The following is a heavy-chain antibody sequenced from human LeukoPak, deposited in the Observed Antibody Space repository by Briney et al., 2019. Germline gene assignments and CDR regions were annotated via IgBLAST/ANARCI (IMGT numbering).Heavy chain of an antibody. V-gene: IGHV4-34*01. Sequence: PSETLSLTCAVYGGSFSGYYWSWIRQPPGKGLEWIGEINHSGSTNYNPSLKSRVTISVDTSKNQFSLKLSSVAAADTAVYYCARGRKYSSGWYGWFDPWGQGTLVTVSS. CDR2: INHSGST. CDR3: ARGRKYSSGWYGWFDP. J-gene: IGHJ5*02. CDR1: GGSFSGYY. D-gene: IGHD6-19*01.